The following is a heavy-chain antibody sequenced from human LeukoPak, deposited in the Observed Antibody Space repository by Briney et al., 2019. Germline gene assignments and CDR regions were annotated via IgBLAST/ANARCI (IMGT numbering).Heavy chain of an antibody. CDR1: GGSISSSSYY. V-gene: IGHV4-39*07. CDR3: ARVGGQYDILTGYFSHLGHDY. D-gene: IGHD3-9*01. CDR2: IYYSGST. J-gene: IGHJ4*02. Sequence: PSETLSLTCTVSGGSISSSSYYWGWIRQPPGKGLEWIGSIYYSGSTYYNPSLKSRVTISVDTSKNQFSLKLSSVTAADTAVYYCARVGGQYDILTGYFSHLGHDYWGQGTLVTVSS.